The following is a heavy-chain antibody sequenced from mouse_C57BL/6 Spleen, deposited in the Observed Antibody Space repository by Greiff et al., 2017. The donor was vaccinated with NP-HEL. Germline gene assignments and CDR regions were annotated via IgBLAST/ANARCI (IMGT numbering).Heavy chain of an antibody. J-gene: IGHJ1*03. CDR2: INPSSGYT. Sequence: VKLQESGAELARPGASVKMSCKASGYTFTSYTMHWVKQRPGQGLEWIGYINPSSGYTKYNQKFKDKATLTADKSSSTAYMQLSSLTSEDSAVYYCARERDYYGSGGYFDVWGTGTTVTVSS. CDR1: GYTFTSYT. CDR3: ARERDYYGSGGYFDV. V-gene: IGHV1-4*01. D-gene: IGHD1-1*01.